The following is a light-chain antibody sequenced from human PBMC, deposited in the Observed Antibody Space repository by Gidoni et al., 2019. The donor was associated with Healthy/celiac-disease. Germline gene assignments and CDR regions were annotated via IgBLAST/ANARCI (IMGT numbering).Light chain of an antibody. CDR3: QQRSNGPLT. CDR2: DAS. J-gene: IGKJ4*01. CDR1: QSVSSY. V-gene: IGKV3-11*01. Sequence: EIVFTQSPATLSLSPGERATLSCRASQSVSSYLAWYQQKPGQAPRLLIYDASNRATGIPARFSGSGSGTDFTLTISSLEPEDFAVYYCQQRSNGPLTFGGXTKVEIK.